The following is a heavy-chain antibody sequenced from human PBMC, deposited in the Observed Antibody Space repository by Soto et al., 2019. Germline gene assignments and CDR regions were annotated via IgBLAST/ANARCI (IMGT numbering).Heavy chain of an antibody. D-gene: IGHD1-26*01. CDR1: GLSFSGSA. V-gene: IGHV3-73*01. Sequence: GGTLRLSCAVSGLSFSGSAIHWVRQASGKGLEWVGRIRAKSNKYATLYAESLNGRSTISSDDSQSTAYLEMNILKTEDTAVYYCNSASSYSSFWGQGTLATVSS. CDR3: NSASSYSSF. J-gene: IGHJ1*01. CDR2: IRAKSNKYAT.